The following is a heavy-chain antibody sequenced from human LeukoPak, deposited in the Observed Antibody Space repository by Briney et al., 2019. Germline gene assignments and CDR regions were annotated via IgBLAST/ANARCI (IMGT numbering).Heavy chain of an antibody. D-gene: IGHD2-15*01. CDR2: ISYDGSNK. J-gene: IGHJ4*02. CDR1: GFTFSSYA. CDR3: ARVRWELLLIDY. Sequence: GGSLRLSCAASGFTFSSYAMHWVRQAPGKGLEWVAVISYDGSNKYYADSVKGRFTISRDNSKNTLYLQMNSLRAEDTAVHYCARVRWELLLIDYWGQGTLVTVSS. V-gene: IGHV3-30-3*01.